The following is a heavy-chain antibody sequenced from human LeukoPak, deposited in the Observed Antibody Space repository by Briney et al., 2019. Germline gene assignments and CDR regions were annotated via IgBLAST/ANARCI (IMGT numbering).Heavy chain of an antibody. J-gene: IGHJ2*01. CDR3: ARPYYDILTGYYLPLDWYFDL. D-gene: IGHD3-9*01. V-gene: IGHV3-21*01. CDR1: GFTFSTYS. Sequence: GGSLRLSCAASGFTFSTYSMNWVRQAPGKGLEWVSSISTSSSYIYYADSVKGRFTISRDNAKNSLYLQMNSLRAEDTAVYYCARPYYDILTGYYLPLDWYFDLWGRGTLVTVSS. CDR2: ISTSSSYI.